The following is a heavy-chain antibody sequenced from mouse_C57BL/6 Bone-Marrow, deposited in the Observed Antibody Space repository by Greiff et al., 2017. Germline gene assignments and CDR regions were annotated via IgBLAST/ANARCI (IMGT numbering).Heavy chain of an antibody. CDR2: IFPGSGST. Sequence: VQLQQSGPELVKPGASVKISCKASGYTFTDYYINWVKQRPGQGLEWIGWIFPGSGSTYYNEKFKGKATLTVDKSSSTAYILLSSLTSEDSAVYFCARARNYYFDYWGQGTTLTVSS. D-gene: IGHD3-3*01. J-gene: IGHJ2*01. V-gene: IGHV1-75*01. CDR1: GYTFTDYY. CDR3: ARARNYYFDY.